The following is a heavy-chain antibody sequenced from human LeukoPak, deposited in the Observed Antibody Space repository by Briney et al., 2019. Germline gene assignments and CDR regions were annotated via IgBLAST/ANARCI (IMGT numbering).Heavy chain of an antibody. V-gene: IGHV4-59*01. CDR3: AREAGTHFDY. CDR2: ISYSGST. Sequence: SETLSLTCTVSGGSISSYYWSWIRQPPGKGLEWIGYISYSGSTNYNPSLKSRVTISVETSTNQFSLKLSSVTAADTAVYYCAREAGTHFDYWGQGTLVTVSS. J-gene: IGHJ4*02. D-gene: IGHD6-19*01. CDR1: GGSISSYY.